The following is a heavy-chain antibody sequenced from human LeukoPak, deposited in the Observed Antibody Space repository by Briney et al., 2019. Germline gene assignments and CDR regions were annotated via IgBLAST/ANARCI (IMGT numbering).Heavy chain of an antibody. D-gene: IGHD3-22*01. Sequence: PSETLSLTCAVYGGSFSGYYWSWIRQPPGKGLEWIGEINHSGSTNYNPSLKSRVTISVDTSKNQFSLKLSSVTAADTAVYYCARGSDSSGYYSDYCGQGTLVTVSS. V-gene: IGHV4-34*01. CDR2: INHSGST. CDR1: GGSFSGYY. J-gene: IGHJ4*02. CDR3: ARGSDSSGYYSDY.